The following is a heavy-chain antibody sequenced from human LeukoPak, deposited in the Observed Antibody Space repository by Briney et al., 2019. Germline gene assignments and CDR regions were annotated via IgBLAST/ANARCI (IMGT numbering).Heavy chain of an antibody. CDR1: GFTFSNYA. CDR3: AKSKTVTTEFDH. CDR2: IYSGGST. Sequence: PGGSLRLSCAASGFTFSNYAMSWVRQTPGKGLEWVSVIYSGGSTYYADSVKGRFTISRDNAKNSLYLQMNSLRAEDMALYYCAKSKTVTTEFDHWGQGTLVTVSS. D-gene: IGHD4-17*01. V-gene: IGHV3-53*05. J-gene: IGHJ4*02.